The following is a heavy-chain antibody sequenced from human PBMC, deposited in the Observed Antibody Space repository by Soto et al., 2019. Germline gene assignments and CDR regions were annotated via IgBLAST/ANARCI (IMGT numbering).Heavy chain of an antibody. CDR1: GVDFNSFT. CDR3: AQMWFGELWHGMDV. J-gene: IGHJ6*02. Sequence: QLVQSGAEVKKPGSSVKISCKASGVDFNSFTLSWVRQAPGQGPEWMGTIIPILDVAKNAQKFQDRIIITADKSTTTVYMALRRLRSEDTAVYYCAQMWFGELWHGMDVWGQGTTVTVSS. V-gene: IGHV1-69*02. D-gene: IGHD3-10*01. CDR2: IIPILDVA.